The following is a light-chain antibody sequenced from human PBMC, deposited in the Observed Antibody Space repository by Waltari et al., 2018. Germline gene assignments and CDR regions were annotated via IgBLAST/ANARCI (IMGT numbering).Light chain of an antibody. CDR1: QSVGRT. CDR3: QHYVRLPVT. Sequence: EIVLTQSPGTLSLSPGERAILSCRASQSVGRTLAWYQQKPGQAPRLLIYGASNRATGIPDRFRGSGSGTDFSLTISRLEPEDFSVYYCQHYVRLPVTFGQGTRVEI. V-gene: IGKV3-20*01. J-gene: IGKJ1*01. CDR2: GAS.